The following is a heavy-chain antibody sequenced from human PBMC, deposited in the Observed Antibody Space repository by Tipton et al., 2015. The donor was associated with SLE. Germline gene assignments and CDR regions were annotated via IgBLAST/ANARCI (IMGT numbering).Heavy chain of an antibody. Sequence: GSLRLSCAASGFTFSSYSMNWVRQAPGKGLEWVSSITSSSSYIYYADSVKGRFTISRDNAKNSLYLQMNSLRAEDTAVYYCARESYCGGDCPLYYFDYWGQGTLVTVSS. CDR1: GFTFSSYS. V-gene: IGHV3-21*01. D-gene: IGHD2-21*01. CDR2: ITSSSSYI. CDR3: ARESYCGGDCPLYYFDY. J-gene: IGHJ4*02.